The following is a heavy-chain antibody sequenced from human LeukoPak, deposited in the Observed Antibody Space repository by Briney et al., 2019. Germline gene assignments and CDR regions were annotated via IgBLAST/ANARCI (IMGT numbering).Heavy chain of an antibody. J-gene: IGHJ3*02. Sequence: GGSLRLSCAASGFTFSSYSMNWVRQAPGKGLEWVSSISSSSSYIYYAGSVKGRFTISRDNAKNSLYLQMNSLRAEDTAVYYCARDRYEWELPPDAFDIWGQGTMVTVSS. CDR1: GFTFSSYS. CDR3: ARDRYEWELPPDAFDI. CDR2: ISSSSSYI. D-gene: IGHD1-26*01. V-gene: IGHV3-21*01.